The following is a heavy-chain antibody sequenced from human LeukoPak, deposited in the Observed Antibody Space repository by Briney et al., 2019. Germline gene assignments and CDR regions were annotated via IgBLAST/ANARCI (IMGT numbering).Heavy chain of an antibody. CDR1: GYTFTTYA. Sequence: GASVKVSCKASGYTFTTYAINWVRQAPGQGLEWMGWIDTNTAGNPSYDQGFTGRFVFSLDTSVSTAYLQISSLKPEDTAVYYCARTSYDRVGYFDHWGQGSLVTVSS. D-gene: IGHD3-22*01. J-gene: IGHJ4*02. V-gene: IGHV7-4-1*02. CDR2: IDTNTAGNP. CDR3: ARTSYDRVGYFDH.